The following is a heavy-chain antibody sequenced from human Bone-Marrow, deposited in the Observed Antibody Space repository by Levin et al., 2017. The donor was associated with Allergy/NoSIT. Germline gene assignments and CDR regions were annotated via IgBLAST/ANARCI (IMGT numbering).Heavy chain of an antibody. V-gene: IGHV3-48*02. CDR1: GLTFSSHN. CDR3: ATTNSFYYGSGSVY. D-gene: IGHD3-10*01. Sequence: SCAVSGLTFSSHNMNWVRQAPGKGLEWVSYISSRSSDRNTIYYADSGKGRFTISRDDAKNSLFLQMNSLRDDDTAVYYCATTNSFYYGSGSVYWGQGTLVTVSS. J-gene: IGHJ4*02. CDR2: ISSRSSDRNTI.